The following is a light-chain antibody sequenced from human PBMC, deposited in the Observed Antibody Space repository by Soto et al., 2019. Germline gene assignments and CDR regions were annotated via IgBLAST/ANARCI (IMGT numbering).Light chain of an antibody. V-gene: IGLV1-44*01. CDR2: SNH. CDR3: AAWDDSLNGVV. Sequence: QSALTQPPSASGTPGQRVTISCSGSSSNIGSNTVNWYQQLPGTAPKLLIYSNHQRPSGVPDRFSGSKSGTSASLAISGLQSEDEADYYCAAWDDSLNGVVFGGGTKVTVL. J-gene: IGLJ3*02. CDR1: SSNIGSNT.